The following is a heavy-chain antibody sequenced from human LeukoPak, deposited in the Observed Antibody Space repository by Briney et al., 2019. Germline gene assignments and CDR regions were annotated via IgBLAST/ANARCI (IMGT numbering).Heavy chain of an antibody. CDR3: AKDALISFRGAWSQSGS. Sequence: HPGGSLRLSCTASGFTFSSYAMSWVRQPPGKGLEWVSGTSGSGDSTYYVDSVKGRFTISRDNSKNTLYLQMNSLRAEDTAVYYCAKDALISFRGAWSQSGSWGQGTLVTVSS. CDR1: GFTFSSYA. J-gene: IGHJ5*02. CDR2: TSGSGDST. V-gene: IGHV3-23*01. D-gene: IGHD3-16*02.